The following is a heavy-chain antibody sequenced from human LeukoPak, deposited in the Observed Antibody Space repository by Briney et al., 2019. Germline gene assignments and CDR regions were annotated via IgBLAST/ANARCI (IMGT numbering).Heavy chain of an antibody. V-gene: IGHV4-4*02. Sequence: PSETLSLTCAVSGGSISSSNWWSWVRQPPGKGLEWIGEIYHSGSTNYNPSLKSRVTISVDKSKNQFSLKLSSVAAADTAVYYCATAYSSSWKAWYFDLWGRGTLVTVSS. CDR2: IYHSGST. CDR3: ATAYSSSWKAWYFDL. CDR1: GGSISSSNW. D-gene: IGHD6-13*01. J-gene: IGHJ2*01.